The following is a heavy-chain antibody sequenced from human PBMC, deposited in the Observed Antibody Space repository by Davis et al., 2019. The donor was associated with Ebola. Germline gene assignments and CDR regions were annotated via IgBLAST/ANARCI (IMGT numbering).Heavy chain of an antibody. CDR1: GVSISSSSYY. J-gene: IGHJ5*02. D-gene: IGHD5-18*01. CDR3: AGTWIQLLLRWFDP. CDR2: IYYSGST. Sequence: SQTLSLACTVSGVSISSSSYYWGWIRQPPGKGLEWIGSIYYSGSTYYNPSLKSRVTISVDTSKNQFSLKLSSVTAADTAVYYCAGTWIQLLLRWFDPWGQGTLVTVSS. V-gene: IGHV4-39*01.